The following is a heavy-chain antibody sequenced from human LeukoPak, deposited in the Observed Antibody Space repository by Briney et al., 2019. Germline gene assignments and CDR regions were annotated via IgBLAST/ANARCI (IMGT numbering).Heavy chain of an antibody. J-gene: IGHJ2*01. CDR2: IYSNGIT. Sequence: SDTLALTCTVSGGSIFSYYWNWIRQPPGKGLEWIGYIYSNGITSYNPSLRSRGTISIATSKNQFFLRLRSVTAADTAIYYCARRAYHHSSGSSPASGYFELWGRGTLASVSS. D-gene: IGHD3-22*01. CDR1: GGSIFSYY. CDR3: ARRAYHHSSGSSPASGYFEL. V-gene: IGHV4-4*08.